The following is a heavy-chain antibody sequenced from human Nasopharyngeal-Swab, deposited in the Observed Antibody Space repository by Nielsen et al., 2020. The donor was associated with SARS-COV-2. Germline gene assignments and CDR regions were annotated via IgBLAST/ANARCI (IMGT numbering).Heavy chain of an antibody. CDR2: IYPGDSDT. Sequence: GESLKTPRKGSGYSFTSYWIGRVRQMPGKGLEWMGIIYPGDSDTRYSPSFQGQVTISADKSISTAYLQWSSLKASDTAMYYCASWGIVARSSGPDYWGQGTLVTVSS. V-gene: IGHV5-51*01. J-gene: IGHJ4*02. CDR1: GYSFTSYW. CDR3: ASWGIVARSSGPDY. D-gene: IGHD1-26*01.